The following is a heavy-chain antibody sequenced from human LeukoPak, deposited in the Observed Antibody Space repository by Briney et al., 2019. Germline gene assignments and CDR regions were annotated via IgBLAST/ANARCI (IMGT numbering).Heavy chain of an antibody. Sequence: GGSLRLSCAASGFTVISNYMSWVRQAPGKGLEGVSVIYSGGNTYYADSVEGRFTISRDNSKNSLYLQMNSLRAEDTAVYYCAELGITMIGGVWGKGTTVTISS. V-gene: IGHV3-66*01. CDR3: AELGITMIGGV. D-gene: IGHD3-10*02. CDR2: IYSGGNT. J-gene: IGHJ6*04. CDR1: GFTVISNY.